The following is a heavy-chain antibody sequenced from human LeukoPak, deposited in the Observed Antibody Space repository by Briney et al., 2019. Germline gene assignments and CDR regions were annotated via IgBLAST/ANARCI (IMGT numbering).Heavy chain of an antibody. V-gene: IGHV3-48*04. CDR1: GFTFSSYS. CDR3: ARVYGIAAAGGFDY. D-gene: IGHD6-13*01. Sequence: GGSLRLSCAASGFTFSSYSMNWVRQAPGKGLEWVSYISSSSSTIYYADSVKGRFTISRDNAKNSLYLQMNSLRAEDTAVYYCARVYGIAAAGGFDYWGQGTLVTVSS. J-gene: IGHJ4*02. CDR2: ISSSSSTI.